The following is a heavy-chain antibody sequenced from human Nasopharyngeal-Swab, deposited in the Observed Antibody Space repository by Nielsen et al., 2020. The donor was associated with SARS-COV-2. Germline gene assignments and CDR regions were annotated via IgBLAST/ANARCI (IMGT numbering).Heavy chain of an antibody. CDR2: IYPGDSDT. D-gene: IGHD3-9*01. Sequence: GESLKISWNGFGSIFTSYWIGWVRHMPGKGLEWMGIIYPGDSDTRYSPSFQGQVTIPADKSISTAYLQWSSLKASDTAMYYCARTDDYDSLTGSYHPWGQGTLVTVSS. J-gene: IGHJ5*02. CDR1: GSIFTSYW. V-gene: IGHV5-51*01. CDR3: ARTDDYDSLTGSYHP.